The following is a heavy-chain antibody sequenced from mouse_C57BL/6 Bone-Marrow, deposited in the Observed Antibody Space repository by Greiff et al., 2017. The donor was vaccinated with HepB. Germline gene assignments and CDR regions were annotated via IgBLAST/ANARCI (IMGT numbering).Heavy chain of an antibody. CDR2: IDPENGDT. Sequence: EVKLMESGAELVRPGASVKLSCTASGFNIKDDYMHWVKQRPEQGLEWIGWIDPENGDTEYASKFQGKATITADTSSNTAYLQLSSLTSEDTAVYYCTTYGTWFAYWGQGTLVTVSA. CDR1: GFNIKDDY. D-gene: IGHD2-1*01. V-gene: IGHV14-4*01. CDR3: TTYGTWFAY. J-gene: IGHJ3*01.